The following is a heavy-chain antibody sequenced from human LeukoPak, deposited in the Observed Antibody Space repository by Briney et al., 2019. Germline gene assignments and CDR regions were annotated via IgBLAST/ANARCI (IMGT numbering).Heavy chain of an antibody. CDR2: VTPLFGTA. D-gene: IGHD3-3*01. V-gene: IGHV1-69*13. CDR3: ARARTFKYYDFWSGPLAGMDV. J-gene: IGHJ6*02. Sequence: ASVNVSCKASGGTFSKYTISWVRQRPGQGLEWMGGVTPLFGTANYAQKFQGRVTITADESASTAYMELSSLRSEDTAVYYCARARTFKYYDFWSGPLAGMDVWGQGTTVTVSS. CDR1: GGTFSKYT.